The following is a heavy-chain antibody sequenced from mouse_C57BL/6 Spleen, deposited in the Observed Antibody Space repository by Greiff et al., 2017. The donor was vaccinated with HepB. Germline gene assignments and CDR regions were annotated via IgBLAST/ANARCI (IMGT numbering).Heavy chain of an antibody. CDR2: ISDGGSYT. D-gene: IGHD2-3*01. V-gene: IGHV5-4*01. CDR1: GFTFSSYA. Sequence: EVQLVESGGGLVKPGGSLKLSCAASGFTFSSYAMSWVRQTPEKRLEWVATISDGGSYTYYPDNVKGRFTISRDTAKNNLYLQMSHLKSEDTAMYYCARAGIYDGLFAYWGQGTLVTVSA. J-gene: IGHJ3*01. CDR3: ARAGIYDGLFAY.